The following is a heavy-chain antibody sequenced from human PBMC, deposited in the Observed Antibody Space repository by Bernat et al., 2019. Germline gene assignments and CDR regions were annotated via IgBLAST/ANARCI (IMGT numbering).Heavy chain of an antibody. V-gene: IGHV3-30*18. J-gene: IGHJ4*02. CDR3: AKDLADYGDYAIEFDY. CDR2: ISYDGSNK. D-gene: IGHD4-17*01. Sequence: QVQLVESGGGVVQPGRSLRLSCAASGFTFSSYGMHWVRQAPGKGLEWVAVISYDGSNKYYAGSVEGRFTISRDNSKNTLYLRMNSLRAEDTAVYYCAKDLADYGDYAIEFDYWGQGTLVTVSS. CDR1: GFTFSSYG.